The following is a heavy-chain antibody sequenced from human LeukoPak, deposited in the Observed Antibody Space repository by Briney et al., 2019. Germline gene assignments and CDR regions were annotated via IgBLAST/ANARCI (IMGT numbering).Heavy chain of an antibody. CDR1: GYTFTSSD. CDR2: MNPNSGNT. V-gene: IGHV1-8*01. CDR3: AREGDILTGSDAFDI. J-gene: IGHJ3*02. Sequence: ASVKVSCKASGYTFTSSDINWVRQATGQGLEWMGWMNPNSGNTGYAQKFQGRVTITRNTSISTAYMELSSLRSEDTAVYYCAREGDILTGSDAFDIWGQGTMVTVSS. D-gene: IGHD3-9*01.